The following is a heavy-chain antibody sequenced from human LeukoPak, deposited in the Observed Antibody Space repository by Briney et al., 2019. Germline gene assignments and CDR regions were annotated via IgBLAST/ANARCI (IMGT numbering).Heavy chain of an antibody. CDR2: INPNSGGT. Sequence: GASVKVSCKASGYTFTGYYMHWVRQAPGQGHEWMGRINPNSGGTNYAQKFQGRVTMTRDTSISTAYMELSRLRSDDTAVYYCANLLWFGETDSRGNTWGQGTLVTVSS. CDR3: ANLLWFGETDSRGNT. J-gene: IGHJ5*02. V-gene: IGHV1-2*06. CDR1: GYTFTGYY. D-gene: IGHD3-10*01.